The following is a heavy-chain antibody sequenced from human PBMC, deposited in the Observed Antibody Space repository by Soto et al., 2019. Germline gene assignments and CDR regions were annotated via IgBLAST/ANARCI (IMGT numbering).Heavy chain of an antibody. J-gene: IGHJ3*02. CDR3: AKNGMIVDPLGIDI. CDR1: GFTFRNYG. V-gene: IGHV3-23*01. D-gene: IGHD3-22*01. Sequence: EVLLLESGGGVVQPGGSLRLSCAVSGFTFRNYGMSCVRQAPGKGLEWVSSISNTGGVTYYAESVKGRFTISRDNSNNARKLQMNIVRADDTAVYNCAKNGMIVDPLGIDIFGHVTLVTVSA. CDR2: ISNTGGVT.